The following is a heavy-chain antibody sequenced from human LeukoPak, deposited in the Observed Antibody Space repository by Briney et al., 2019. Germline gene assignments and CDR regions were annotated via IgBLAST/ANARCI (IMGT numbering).Heavy chain of an antibody. J-gene: IGHJ4*02. CDR1: GYTFSTYP. D-gene: IGHD3-10*01. V-gene: IGHV5-51*01. CDR2: LNPANAET. Sequence: GESLKISAETSGYTFSTYPIAWVRQVPGRGLEWMGNLNPANAETTYSPSFQGQVTFSVDKSISTAYLQWSSLEASDTALYYCSRHYGRAWFGYWGQGTLITV. CDR3: SRHYGRAWFGY.